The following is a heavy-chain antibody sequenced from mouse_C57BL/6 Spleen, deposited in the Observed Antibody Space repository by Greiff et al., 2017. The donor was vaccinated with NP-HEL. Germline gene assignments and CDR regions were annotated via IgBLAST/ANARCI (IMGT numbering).Heavy chain of an antibody. J-gene: IGHJ4*01. CDR3: ASYGNYEGYAMDY. V-gene: IGHV2-5*01. D-gene: IGHD2-1*01. CDR2: IWRGGST. CDR1: GFSLTSYG. Sequence: VQRVESGPGLVQPSQSLSITCTVSGFSLTSYGVHWVRQSPGKGLEWLGVIWRGGSTDYNAAFMSRLSITKDNSKSQVFFKMNSLQADDTAIYYCASYGNYEGYAMDYWGQGTSVTVSS.